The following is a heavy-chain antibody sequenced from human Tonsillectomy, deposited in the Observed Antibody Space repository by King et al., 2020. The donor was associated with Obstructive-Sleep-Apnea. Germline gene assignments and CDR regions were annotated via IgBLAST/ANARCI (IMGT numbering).Heavy chain of an antibody. J-gene: IGHJ4*02. CDR1: GFTFSSYP. V-gene: IGHV3-30-3*01. Sequence: VQLVESGGGVVQPGRSLRLSCAASGFTFSSYPMHWVRQAPGKGLEWVAVISYDGSNKYYADSVKGRFTISRDNSKNTLYLQMNSLRVEDTAVYYCAGDSKMAGTFDYWGQGTLVTVSS. CDR2: ISYDGSNK. CDR3: AGDSKMAGTFDY. D-gene: IGHD6-19*01.